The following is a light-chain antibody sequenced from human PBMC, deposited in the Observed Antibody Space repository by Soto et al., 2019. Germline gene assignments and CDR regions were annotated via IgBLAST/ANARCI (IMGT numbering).Light chain of an antibody. CDR3: SSYTSSSTLVV. Sequence: QSVLAQPASVSGSHGQSITISCTGTSSDVGGYNYVSWYQQHPGKAPKLMIYEVNNRPSGVSNRFSGSKSGNTASLTISGLQAEDEADYYCSSYTSSSTLVVFGGGTKLTVL. CDR1: SSDVGGYNY. CDR2: EVN. V-gene: IGLV2-14*01. J-gene: IGLJ2*01.